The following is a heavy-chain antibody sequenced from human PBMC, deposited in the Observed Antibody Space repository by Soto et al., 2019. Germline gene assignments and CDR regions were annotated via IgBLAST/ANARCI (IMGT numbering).Heavy chain of an antibody. J-gene: IGHJ6*02. D-gene: IGHD3-16*02. Sequence: PVGSLRLPWAVSGFTXSSYGMHRVLQAPGKGLEWVAVISYDGSNKYYADSVKGRFTISRDNSKNTLYLQMNSLRAEDTAVYYCAKDQYDYVWGSYRYTGYYYYGMDVWGQGTTVTVSS. CDR2: ISYDGSNK. CDR3: AKDQYDYVWGSYRYTGYYYYGMDV. CDR1: GFTXSSYG. V-gene: IGHV3-30*18.